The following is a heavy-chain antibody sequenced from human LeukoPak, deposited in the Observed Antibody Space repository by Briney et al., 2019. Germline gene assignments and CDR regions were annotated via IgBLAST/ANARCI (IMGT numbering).Heavy chain of an antibody. D-gene: IGHD2-2*01. CDR3: AREQDIVVVPAGFDP. CDR2: IIPIFGTA. V-gene: IGHV1-69*05. Sequence: ASVKVSCKASGGTFSSYAISWVRQAPGQGLEWMGRIIPIFGTANYAQKFQGRVTITTDESTSTAYMELSSLRSDDTAVYYCAREQDIVVVPAGFDPWGQGTLVTVSS. J-gene: IGHJ5*02. CDR1: GGTFSSYA.